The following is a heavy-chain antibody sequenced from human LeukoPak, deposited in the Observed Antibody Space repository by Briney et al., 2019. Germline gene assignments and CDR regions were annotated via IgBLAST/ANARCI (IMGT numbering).Heavy chain of an antibody. V-gene: IGHV3-7*03. CDR3: TKSNWFDP. Sequence: GGSLRLSCAASGFPFSKNWVSWVRQAPGKGLEWVANIKQDGSEKYYVDSVKGRFTISRDNAKNSLYLQMNSLRAEDTAVYYCTKSNWFDPWGQGTLVIVSS. J-gene: IGHJ5*02. CDR1: GFPFSKNW. CDR2: IKQDGSEK.